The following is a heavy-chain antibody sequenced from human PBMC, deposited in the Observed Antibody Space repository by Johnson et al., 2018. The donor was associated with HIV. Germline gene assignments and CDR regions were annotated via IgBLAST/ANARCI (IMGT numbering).Heavy chain of an antibody. CDR2: ISFDGSNK. CDR3: ARGPPMMVLVFGAFHI. D-gene: IGHD3-22*01. CDR1: GFTFSSYA. Sequence: QMMLVESGGGVVQPGRSLRLSCAASGFTFSSYAMHWVRQAPGKGLEWVAVISFDGSNKYYADSVKGRFTISRDNSKNTLYLQMNSLRAEDTAVYSCARGPPMMVLVFGAFHIWGQGTMVTVSS. V-gene: IGHV3-30-3*01. J-gene: IGHJ3*02.